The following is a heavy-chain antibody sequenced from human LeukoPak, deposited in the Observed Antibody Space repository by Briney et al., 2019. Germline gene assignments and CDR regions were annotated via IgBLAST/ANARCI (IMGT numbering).Heavy chain of an antibody. J-gene: IGHJ4*02. V-gene: IGHV3-30-3*01. CDR1: GFTFSSYA. Sequence: PGGSLRLSCAASGFTFSSYAMHWVRQAPGKGLEWVAVISYDGSNKYYADSVKGRFTISRDNSKNTLYLQMNSLRAEDTAVYYCARGEEADYFDYWGQGTLVTVSS. CDR3: ARGEEADYFDY. D-gene: IGHD1-26*01. CDR2: ISYDGSNK.